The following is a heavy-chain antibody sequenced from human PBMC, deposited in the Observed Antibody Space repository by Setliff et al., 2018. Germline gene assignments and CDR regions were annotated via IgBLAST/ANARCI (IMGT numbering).Heavy chain of an antibody. D-gene: IGHD3-10*01. CDR1: GFTFSSYS. J-gene: IGHJ6*02. CDR3: AGRWGGSAYGMDV. V-gene: IGHV3-48*04. Sequence: GGSLRLSCAASGFTFSSYSINWVRQAPGKGLEWVSYISSSSSTIYYADSVKGRFTISRDNAKNSLYLRMNSLRAEDTAVYYCAGRWGGSAYGMDVWGQGTTVTVSS. CDR2: ISSSSSTI.